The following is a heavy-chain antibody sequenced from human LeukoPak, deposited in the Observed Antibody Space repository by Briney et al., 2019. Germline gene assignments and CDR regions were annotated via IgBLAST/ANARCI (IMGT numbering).Heavy chain of an antibody. CDR1: GGSISSYY. CDR2: IYTSGST. V-gene: IGHV4-4*07. D-gene: IGHD6-13*01. Sequence: PSETLSLTCTVSGGSISSYYWSWIRQPAGKGLEWIGRIYTSGSTNYNPSLKSRVTMSVDTSKNQFSLKLSSVTAADTAVYYCARHFPRYSSSWYNYYYYGMDVWGQGTTATVSS. J-gene: IGHJ6*02. CDR3: ARHFPRYSSSWYNYYYYGMDV.